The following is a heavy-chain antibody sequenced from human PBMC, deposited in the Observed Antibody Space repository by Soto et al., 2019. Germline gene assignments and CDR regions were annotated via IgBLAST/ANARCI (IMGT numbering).Heavy chain of an antibody. Sequence: GSLRLSCAGSGFTFSSYGMHWVRQAPGKGLEWVSDISYDGSTTHYADSVKGRFTISRDNAKNSLYLQMSSLRAEDTAVYYCARGLDYIWGTTPYYYYMDVWGKGTTVTVSS. CDR2: ISYDGSTT. J-gene: IGHJ6*03. CDR1: GFTFSSYG. D-gene: IGHD3-16*01. CDR3: ARGLDYIWGTTPYYYYMDV. V-gene: IGHV3-30*03.